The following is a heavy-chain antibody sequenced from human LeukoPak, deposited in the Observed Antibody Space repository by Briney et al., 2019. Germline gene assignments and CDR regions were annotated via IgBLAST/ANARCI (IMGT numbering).Heavy chain of an antibody. CDR1: GYTFTSYA. D-gene: IGHD3-10*01. J-gene: IGHJ4*02. V-gene: IGHV7-4-1*02. CDR2: INTKTGNP. Sequence: VASVKVSCKASGYTFTSYAMKWGRQAPGQGLEWMGWINTKTGNPPYAQGFTGRFVFSLDTSVSAAYLQISSLKAEDTVVYYCARGSTGRDYSSQPTLVTVSS. CDR3: ARGSTGRDY.